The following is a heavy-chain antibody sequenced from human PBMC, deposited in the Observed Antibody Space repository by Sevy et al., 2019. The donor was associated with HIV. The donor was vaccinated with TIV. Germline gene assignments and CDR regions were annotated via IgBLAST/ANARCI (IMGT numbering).Heavy chain of an antibody. Sequence: GGSLRLSCAASGFTFSDYYMSRIRQAPGKGLEWVSYISSSSSKTNYADSVKGRFTISRDNAKNSLYLQMNSLRAEDTAVYYCAKKSLVGATRSTYFDYWGQGTLVTVSS. CDR2: ISSSSSKT. CDR1: GFTFSDYY. D-gene: IGHD1-26*01. V-gene: IGHV3-11*06. CDR3: AKKSLVGATRSTYFDY. J-gene: IGHJ4*02.